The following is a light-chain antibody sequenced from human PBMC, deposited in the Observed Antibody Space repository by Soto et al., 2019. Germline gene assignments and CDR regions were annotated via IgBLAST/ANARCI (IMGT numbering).Light chain of an antibody. Sequence: QSALAQPPSASGSPGQSVTISCTGTKNDIGVYDFVSWYQHHPGKAPRLIIYEVVQRPSGVPDRFSGSKSGNTASLTVSGLQAADEDDYFCKSYAGSNTYVLGSGTKVTVL. CDR1: KNDIGVYDF. V-gene: IGLV2-8*01. J-gene: IGLJ1*01. CDR2: EVV. CDR3: KSYAGSNTYV.